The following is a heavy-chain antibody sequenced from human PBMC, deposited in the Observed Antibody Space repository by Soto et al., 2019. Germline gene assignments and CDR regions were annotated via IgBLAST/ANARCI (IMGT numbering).Heavy chain of an antibody. CDR2: IVVGSGNT. Sequence: ASVKVSCKASGFTFTSSAVQWVRQARGQRLEWIGWIVVGSGNTNYAQKFQERVTITRDMSTSTAYMELSSLRSEDTAVYYCARDEDCSSTSCYYYGMDVWGQGTTVTVSS. J-gene: IGHJ6*02. CDR3: ARDEDCSSTSCYYYGMDV. D-gene: IGHD2-2*01. V-gene: IGHV1-58*01. CDR1: GFTFTSSA.